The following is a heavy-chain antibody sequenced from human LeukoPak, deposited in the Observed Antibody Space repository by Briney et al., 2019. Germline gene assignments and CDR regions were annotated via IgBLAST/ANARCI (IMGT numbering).Heavy chain of an antibody. CDR3: ARVLSILTRVDY. Sequence: PGGSLRLSCAASGFTVSSNYMSWVRQAPGKGLEWVSVIYSGGSTYYADPVKGRFTISRDNSKNTLYLQMNSLRAEDTAVYYCARVLSILTRVDYWGQGTLVTVSS. CDR2: IYSGGST. D-gene: IGHD3-9*01. V-gene: IGHV3-53*01. CDR1: GFTVSSNY. J-gene: IGHJ4*02.